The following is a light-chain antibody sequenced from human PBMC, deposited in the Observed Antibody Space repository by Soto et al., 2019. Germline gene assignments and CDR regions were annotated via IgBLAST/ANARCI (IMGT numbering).Light chain of an antibody. V-gene: IGLV2-14*03. CDR3: SSYTSTSTLYV. J-gene: IGLJ1*01. CDR2: DVS. CDR1: ISDIGVYNY. Sequence: QSALTQPASVSGSPGQSITISCTGTISDIGVYNYVSWYQQLPGKVPKLIIYDVSNRPSGVSDRFSGSKSGNAASLTISGLKAEDEADYYCSSYTSTSTLYVFGTGTKLTVL.